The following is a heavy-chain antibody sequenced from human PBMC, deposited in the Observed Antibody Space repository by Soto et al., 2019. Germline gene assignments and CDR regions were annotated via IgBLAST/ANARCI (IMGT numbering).Heavy chain of an antibody. V-gene: IGHV1-69*01. CDR3: ARVRRSFRRQGGHYYEDGMDV. J-gene: IGHJ6*02. CDR1: GGTFSTYS. D-gene: IGHD3-3*01. CDR2: VIPYFGTA. Sequence: EQLVQSGAEVKKPGSSVKVSCEASGGTFSTYSISWVRQAPGHGLEWMGEVIPYFGTANHAQKFQGRVTLTVDASTSTAYMELRSLRSEDTALYYCARVRRSFRRQGGHYYEDGMDVWGQGTRVTVSS.